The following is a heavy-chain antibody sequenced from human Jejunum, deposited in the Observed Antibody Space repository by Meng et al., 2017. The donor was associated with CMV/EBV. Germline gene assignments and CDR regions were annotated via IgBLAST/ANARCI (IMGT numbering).Heavy chain of an antibody. CDR1: FYFLSYN. CDR2: SSPSSSHI. D-gene: IGHD1-26*01. Sequence: FYFLSYNMNWGRQAPAEGLEWVSASSPSSSHIYFADSVRGRCIISREDSKNSLYLQMNSLRAEDTAVYYCARVGEVGEWELLCCFDYWGQGTLVTVSS. V-gene: IGHV3-21*01. J-gene: IGHJ4*02. CDR3: ARVGEVGEWELLCCFDY.